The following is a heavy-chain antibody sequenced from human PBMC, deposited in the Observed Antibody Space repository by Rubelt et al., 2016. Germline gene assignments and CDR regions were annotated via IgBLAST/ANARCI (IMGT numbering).Heavy chain of an antibody. CDR1: GYTFTSYG. CDR2: ISAYNGNT. Sequence: QVQLVQSGAEVKKPGASVKVSCKASGYTFTSYGISWVRQAPGQGLEWMGWISAYNGNTNYAQKLQGRATMTTETSTSTAYMELRSLRSDDTAVYYCARDRIRIAARQGWYFDLWGRGTLVTVSS. V-gene: IGHV1-18*01. D-gene: IGHD6-6*01. J-gene: IGHJ2*01. CDR3: ARDRIRIAARQGWYFDL.